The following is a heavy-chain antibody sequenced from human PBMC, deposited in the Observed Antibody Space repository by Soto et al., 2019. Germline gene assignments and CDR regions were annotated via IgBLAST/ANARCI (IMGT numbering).Heavy chain of an antibody. CDR1: GFTFSSYA. D-gene: IGHD6-19*01. CDR2: ISGSGGST. CDR3: VGSRGQWLVLETFDY. J-gene: IGHJ4*02. V-gene: IGHV3-23*01. Sequence: PGGSLSRSCAASGFTFSSYAMSWVRQAPGKGLEWVSAISGSGGSTYYADSVKGRFTISRDNSKNTLYLQMNSLRAEDRAVYYCVGSRGQWLVLETFDYWGQGTLVTVSS.